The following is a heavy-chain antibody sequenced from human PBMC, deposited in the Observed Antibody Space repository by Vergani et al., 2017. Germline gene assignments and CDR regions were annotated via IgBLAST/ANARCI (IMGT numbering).Heavy chain of an antibody. V-gene: IGHV3-23*01. J-gene: IGHJ5*02. CDR2: ISGSGGST. Sequence: EVQLLESGGGLVQPGGSLRFSCAASGFTFSSYAMSWVRQAPGKGLEWVSAISGSGGSTYYADSVKGRFTISRDNSKNTLYLQMNSLRAEDTAVYYCAKDLYCSGGSCYLGGWFDPWGQGTLVTVSS. CDR3: AKDLYCSGGSCYLGGWFDP. CDR1: GFTFSSYA. D-gene: IGHD2-15*01.